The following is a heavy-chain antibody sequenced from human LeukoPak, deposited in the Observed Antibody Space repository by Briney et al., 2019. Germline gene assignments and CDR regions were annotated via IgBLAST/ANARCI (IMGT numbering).Heavy chain of an antibody. CDR2: IYTSGST. D-gene: IGHD1-26*01. CDR1: GGSISSYY. J-gene: IGHJ5*02. V-gene: IGHV4-4*07. Sequence: ASETLSLTCIVSGGSISSYYWSWIRQPAGKGLEWIGRIYTSGSTNYNPSLKSRVTMSVDTSKNQFSLKLSSVTAADTAVYYCARAVGSYKAGIFDPWGQGTLVTVSS. CDR3: ARAVGSYKAGIFDP.